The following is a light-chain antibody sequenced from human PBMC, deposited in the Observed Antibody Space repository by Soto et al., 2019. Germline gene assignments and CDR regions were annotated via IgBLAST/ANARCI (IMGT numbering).Light chain of an antibody. J-gene: IGKJ1*01. CDR3: QQYKSYWT. CDR1: QSISNW. V-gene: IGKV1-5*03. CDR2: KAS. Sequence: DFQVTQSPSTLSASVGDRVTITCRASQSISNWLAWYQQKPGKAPKVLIYKASSLVRGVPSRFSGSGSGTEFTRTISSLQPDDFATYYCQQYKSYWTFGQGTKVEIK.